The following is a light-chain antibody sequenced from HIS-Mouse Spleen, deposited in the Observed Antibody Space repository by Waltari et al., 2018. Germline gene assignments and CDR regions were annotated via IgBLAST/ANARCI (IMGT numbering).Light chain of an antibody. CDR3: NSRDSSGNHLV. Sequence: SVALGQTVRITCQGDSLRSYYASWYQQKPGQAPVLVIYGKNNRPSGIPDRFSGSSPGNTASLTITGAQAEDEADYYCNSRDSSGNHLVFGGGTKLTVL. CDR1: SLRSYY. CDR2: GKN. J-gene: IGLJ2*01. V-gene: IGLV3-19*01.